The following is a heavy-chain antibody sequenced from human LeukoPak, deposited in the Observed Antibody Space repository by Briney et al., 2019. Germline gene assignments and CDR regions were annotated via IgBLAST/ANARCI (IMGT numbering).Heavy chain of an antibody. CDR3: ARGLAWAFDH. CDR1: GFIFSSSY. CDR2: LYNDGST. Sequence: PGGSLRLSCAASGFIFSSSYMSWVRRAPGKGLEWVSVLYNDGSTYYADYVKGRFTISRDNAMNSLYLQMNSRRAEDTAVYYCARGLAWAFDHWGQGTLVTVSS. D-gene: IGHD1-26*01. V-gene: IGHV3-53*01. J-gene: IGHJ4*02.